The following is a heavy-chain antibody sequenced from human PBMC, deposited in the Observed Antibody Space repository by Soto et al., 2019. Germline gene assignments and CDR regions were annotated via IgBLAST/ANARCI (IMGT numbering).Heavy chain of an antibody. CDR3: ARIADCSTTSCSFPSRFHVRGYYYYYGLDV. CDR2: VSADNGNS. Sequence: ASVKVSCKASAYTFTSYGMSWVRQAPGKGLEWVGWVSADNGNSNYAQKYEGRVTMTTATSTSTAYMELSSLRSDDTAVYYCARIADCSTTSCSFPSRFHVRGYYYYYGLDVWGQGTTVTVSS. J-gene: IGHJ6*02. V-gene: IGHV1-18*04. CDR1: AYTFTSYG. D-gene: IGHD2-2*01.